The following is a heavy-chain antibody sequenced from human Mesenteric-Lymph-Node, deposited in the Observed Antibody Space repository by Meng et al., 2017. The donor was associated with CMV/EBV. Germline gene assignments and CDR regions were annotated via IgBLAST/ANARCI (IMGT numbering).Heavy chain of an antibody. D-gene: IGHD6-19*01. CDR2: IRYDGTNK. J-gene: IGHJ4*02. CDR1: GFTFSDCG. V-gene: IGHV3-30*02. Sequence: GGPLRLSCAVSGFTFSDCGVHWVRQAPGKGLEWVAFIRYDGTNKYYADSVKGRFTISRDNSKNTLYLQMNSLRAEDTAVYYCAKVGSGWYGIDYWGQGTLVTVSS. CDR3: AKVGSGWYGIDY.